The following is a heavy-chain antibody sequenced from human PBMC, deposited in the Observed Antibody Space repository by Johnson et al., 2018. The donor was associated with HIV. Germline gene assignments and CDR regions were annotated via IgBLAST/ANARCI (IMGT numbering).Heavy chain of an antibody. CDR2: ISWNSGSI. Sequence: VQLVESGGGLVKPGRSLRLSCAASGFTFDDYAMHWVRQAPGKGLEWVSGISWNSGSIGYAASVKGRFTISRDSSKNTLYLQMNSLRAEDTALYYCARGGAGVAAAEDAFDIWGQGTMVTVSS. CDR3: ARGGAGVAAAEDAFDI. D-gene: IGHD6-13*01. J-gene: IGHJ3*02. V-gene: IGHV3-9*01. CDR1: GFTFDDYA.